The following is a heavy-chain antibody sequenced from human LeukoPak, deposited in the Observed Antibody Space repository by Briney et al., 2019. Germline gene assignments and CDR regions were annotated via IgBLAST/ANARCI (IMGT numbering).Heavy chain of an antibody. CDR2: IYNGGNT. D-gene: IGHD1-26*01. CDR1: GVSINTYY. CDR3: AAGPWELDF. Sequence: SETLSLTCTVSGVSINTYYASWIRQAPGKGLEFIGFIYNGGNTNYNPSLKSRATISVDTSNNQFSLRLTSVTAADTAVYYCAAGPWELDFWGQGTLVTVSS. V-gene: IGHV4-4*09. J-gene: IGHJ4*02.